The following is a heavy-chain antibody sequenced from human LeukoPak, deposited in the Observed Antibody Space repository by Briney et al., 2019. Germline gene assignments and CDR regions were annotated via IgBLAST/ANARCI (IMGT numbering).Heavy chain of an antibody. Sequence: GGSLRLSCVASGVTISYSGMNWVRQAPGKGLEWVSYISRSGSSTYYADSVKGRFTISRDNAKNSLYLQTNSLRDEDTAVYYCARGYCLSASCLDSWGQGTLVTVSS. CDR1: GVTISYSG. J-gene: IGHJ4*02. D-gene: IGHD2-2*01. CDR3: ARGYCLSASCLDS. V-gene: IGHV3-48*02. CDR2: ISRSGSST.